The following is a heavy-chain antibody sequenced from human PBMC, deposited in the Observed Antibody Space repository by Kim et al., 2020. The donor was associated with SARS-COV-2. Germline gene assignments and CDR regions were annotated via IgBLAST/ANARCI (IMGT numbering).Heavy chain of an antibody. D-gene: IGHD2-21*02. J-gene: IGHJ4*02. V-gene: IGHV3-11*05. Sequence: SAEPVTGRFPTAGDNAKNSLYLQMNSLGAEDTAVYYCARGSVVVTSYFAYWGQGTLVTVSS. CDR3: ARGSVVVTSYFAY.